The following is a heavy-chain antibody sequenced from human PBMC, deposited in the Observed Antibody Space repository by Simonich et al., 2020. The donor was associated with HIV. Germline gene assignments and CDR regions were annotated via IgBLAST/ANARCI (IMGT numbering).Heavy chain of an antibody. CDR3: ARPKNSYYDTSGYYYFFDV. V-gene: IGHV1-2*02. CDR1: GYTFIDYY. J-gene: IGHJ4*02. D-gene: IGHD3-22*01. CDR2: INPKSSDT. Sequence: QVQLVQSGAEVKKPGASVKVSCKASGYTFIDYYIHWVRQAPGQGPEWKGGINPKSSDTRNAQKFQGRVTMTRDTSISTTYMELSSLRSDDTAVYYCARPKNSYYDTSGYYYFFDVWGQGTLVTVSS.